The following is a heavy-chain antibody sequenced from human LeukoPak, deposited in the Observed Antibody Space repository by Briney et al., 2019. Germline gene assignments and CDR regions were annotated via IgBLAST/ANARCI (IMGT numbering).Heavy chain of an antibody. CDR1: GGSVSGYY. Sequence: SETLSLTCAVYGGSVSGYYGSWIRQPPGKGLEWIGEINHSGSTNYNPSLKSRVTISVDTSKNQFSLKLSSVTAADTAVYYCARPYGSGSRARLRAFDIWGQGTMVTVSS. J-gene: IGHJ3*02. V-gene: IGHV4-34*01. CDR3: ARPYGSGSRARLRAFDI. CDR2: INHSGST. D-gene: IGHD3-10*01.